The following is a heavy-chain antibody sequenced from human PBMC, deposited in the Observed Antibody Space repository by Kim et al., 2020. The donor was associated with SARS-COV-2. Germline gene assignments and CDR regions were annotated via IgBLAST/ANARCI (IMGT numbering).Heavy chain of an antibody. V-gene: IGHV1-46*01. CDR3: ARKELPDF. Sequence: RGGRGYAQKFRGRVTMTRDTSTSTVYMELRSLRSDDTAVYFCARKELPDFWGQGTLVTVSS. J-gene: IGHJ4*02. CDR2: RGGR. D-gene: IGHD3-10*01.